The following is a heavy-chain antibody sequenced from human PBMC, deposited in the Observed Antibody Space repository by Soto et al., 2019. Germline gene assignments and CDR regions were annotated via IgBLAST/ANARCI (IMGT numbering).Heavy chain of an antibody. J-gene: IGHJ6*02. CDR1: GFTFSYYG. CDR3: AKDSGRGYNYYGLDL. Sequence: QEQLVESGGGVVQPWRSLRLSCAASGFTFSYYGMHWVRQAPGRGLEWVAVISDGGSNKYYANFLKGRFTISRDNSKNTLYLQMHSLRGDDTAVYYCAKDSGRGYNYYGLDLWGQGTTVTVSS. CDR2: ISDGGSNK. D-gene: IGHD6-25*01. V-gene: IGHV3-30*18.